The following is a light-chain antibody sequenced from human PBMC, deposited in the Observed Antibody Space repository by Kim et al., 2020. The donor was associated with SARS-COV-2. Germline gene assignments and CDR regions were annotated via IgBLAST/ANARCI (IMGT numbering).Light chain of an antibody. CDR3: AAWGDSLMLV. Sequence: QPVLTQPPSASGTPGQRVTISCSVSSNIASHTVNWYQHLPGTAPKLLIYNNSQRPSGVPDRFSGSKSGTSASLAISGLHSEDEGDYYCAAWGDSLMLVFGGGTQLTVL. V-gene: IGLV1-44*01. CDR1: SNIASHT. J-gene: IGLJ2*01. CDR2: NNS.